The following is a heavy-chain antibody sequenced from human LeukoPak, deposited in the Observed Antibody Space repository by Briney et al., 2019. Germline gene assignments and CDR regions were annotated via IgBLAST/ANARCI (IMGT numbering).Heavy chain of an antibody. J-gene: IGHJ4*02. CDR1: GGSISSSSYY. CDR2: IYYSWST. V-gene: IGHV4-39*01. Sequence: SETLSLTCTVSGGSISSSSYYWGWLRQPPGKGLEWIGSIYYSWSTYYNPSLKSRVTISVDTSTDQFSLRLSSVTAADTAVYYCARFQWEPRIFDYWGQGTLVTVSS. CDR3: ARFQWEPRIFDY. D-gene: IGHD1-26*01.